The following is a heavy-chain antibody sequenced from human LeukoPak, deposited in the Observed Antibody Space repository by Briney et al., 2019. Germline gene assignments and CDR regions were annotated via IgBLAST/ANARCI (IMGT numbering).Heavy chain of an antibody. Sequence: SETLSLTRAVSGGSICLWQWDWIRDPAGMGLVRIGRFSTGGGPNYNPSLKSRVTISVDTSKDQFSLKLSSVTAADTAVYYCARVLPTIFGVVSTDAFDIWGQGTMVTVSS. CDR3: ARVLPTIFGVVSTDAFDI. CDR2: FSTGGGP. J-gene: IGHJ3*02. V-gene: IGHV4-4*07. CDR1: GGSICLWQ. D-gene: IGHD3-3*01.